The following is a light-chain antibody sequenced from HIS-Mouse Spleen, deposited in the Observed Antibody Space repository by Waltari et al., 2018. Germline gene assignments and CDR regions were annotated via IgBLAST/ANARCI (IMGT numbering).Light chain of an antibody. CDR1: SSDVGGSNY. CDR3: SSYAGSNNLV. CDR2: EVS. Sequence: QSALTQPPSASGSPGQSVTISCPGTSSDVGGSNYVPWYQQHPGKAPKLMISEVSKRPSGVPDRFSGSKSGNTASLTVSGLQAEDEADYYCSSYAGSNNLVFGGGTKLTVL. V-gene: IGLV2-8*01. J-gene: IGLJ2*01.